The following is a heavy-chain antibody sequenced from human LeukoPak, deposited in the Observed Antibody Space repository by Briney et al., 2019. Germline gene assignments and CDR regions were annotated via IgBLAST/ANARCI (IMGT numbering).Heavy chain of an antibody. V-gene: IGHV3-53*01. CDR1: GFTVSSNY. CDR3: ARAAGGHYYDSSGYLNY. Sequence: GGSLRLSCAASGFTVSSNYMSWVRQAPGKGLEWVSDIYSGGTTYYADSVKGRFTISRDNSKNTLYLQMNSLRAEDTAVYYCARAAGGHYYDSSGYLNYWGQGTLVTVSS. CDR2: IYSGGTT. J-gene: IGHJ4*02. D-gene: IGHD3-22*01.